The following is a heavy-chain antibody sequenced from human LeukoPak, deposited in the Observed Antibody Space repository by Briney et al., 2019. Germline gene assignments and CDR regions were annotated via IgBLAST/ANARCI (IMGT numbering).Heavy chain of an antibody. V-gene: IGHV1-69*13. CDR3: ARRPPKGSSGYSNWFDP. J-gene: IGHJ5*02. CDR2: IIPIFGTA. Sequence: SVKVSCKASGGTFSSYAISWVRQAPGQGLEWMGGIIPIFGTANYAQKFQGRVTITADESTSTAYMELSSLGSEDTAVYYCARRPPKGSSGYSNWFDPWGQGTLVTVSS. D-gene: IGHD3-22*01. CDR1: GGTFSSYA.